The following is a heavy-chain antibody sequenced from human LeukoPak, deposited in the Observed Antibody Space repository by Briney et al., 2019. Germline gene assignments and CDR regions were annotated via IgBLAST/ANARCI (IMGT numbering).Heavy chain of an antibody. CDR1: GYTFTSHG. Sequence: ASAKVSCKASGYTFTSHGISWVRQAPGQGLECMGWISAYNGNTNYAQKLQGRVTMTTDTSTSTAYMELRSLRSDDTAVYYCARVRSGYYAAFDIWGQGTIVTVSS. J-gene: IGHJ3*02. CDR2: ISAYNGNT. CDR3: ARVRSGYYAAFDI. V-gene: IGHV1-18*01. D-gene: IGHD3-22*01.